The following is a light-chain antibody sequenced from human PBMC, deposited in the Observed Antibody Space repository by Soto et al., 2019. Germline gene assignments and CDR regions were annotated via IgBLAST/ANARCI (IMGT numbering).Light chain of an antibody. CDR2: GAS. V-gene: IGKV3-15*01. CDR3: QQYSNWPRT. Sequence: EIVLTQSPGTLSLSPGERATLSCRASQSVSSSYLAWYQQKPGQAPRLLIYGASTRATGVPARFSGSGSGTEFTLTISSLQSEDFAVYYCQQYSNWPRTFGQGTRLGIK. J-gene: IGKJ5*01. CDR1: QSVSSSY.